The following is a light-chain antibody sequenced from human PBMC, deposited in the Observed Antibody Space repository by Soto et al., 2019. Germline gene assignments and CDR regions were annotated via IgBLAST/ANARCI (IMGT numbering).Light chain of an antibody. CDR1: QGITDF. J-gene: IGKJ4*01. CDR3: QQFNVYPLT. Sequence: DIQLTQSPSFLSASVGDRVTISCRASQGITDFLAWYQQKPGKAPKLLIYAASTLQSGVPSRFSGSASGIEFTLTISSLQPEDFATYFCQQFNVYPLTFDGGTMLEIK. V-gene: IGKV1-9*01. CDR2: AAS.